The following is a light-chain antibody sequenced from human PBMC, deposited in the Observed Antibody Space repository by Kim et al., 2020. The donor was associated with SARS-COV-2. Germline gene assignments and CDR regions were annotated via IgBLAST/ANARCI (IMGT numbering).Light chain of an antibody. CDR2: AAS. CDR3: QQYGRSAGT. V-gene: IGKV3-20*01. CDR1: QSLTSNY. J-gene: IGKJ1*01. Sequence: EIVLTQSPGTLSLSPGERATLSCRASQSLTSNYLAWFQQKPGQTPRLLIYAASSRATGIPDRFSGSGSGTDFTLTISRLEPEDFAGYYCQQYGRSAGTFGQGTKVDIK.